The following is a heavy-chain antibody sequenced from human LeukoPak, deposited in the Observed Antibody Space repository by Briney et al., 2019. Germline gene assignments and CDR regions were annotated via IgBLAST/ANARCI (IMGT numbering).Heavy chain of an antibody. Sequence: GRSLRLSCAASGFTFSSYAMHWVRQAPGKGLEWVAVISFDGSNKYYADSVKGRFTISRDISKNTLYLQMSSLRAEDTAVYHCARAGTMIRGGPGSFDIWGQGTMVTVSS. V-gene: IGHV3-30*04. D-gene: IGHD3-10*01. CDR2: ISFDGSNK. CDR1: GFTFSSYA. J-gene: IGHJ3*02. CDR3: ARAGTMIRGGPGSFDI.